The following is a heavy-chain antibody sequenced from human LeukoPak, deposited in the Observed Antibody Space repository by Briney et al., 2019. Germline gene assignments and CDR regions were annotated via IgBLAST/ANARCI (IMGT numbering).Heavy chain of an antibody. Sequence: ASVKVSCKASGYTFTGYYMHWVRQAPGQGLEWMGWINPNSDGTNYAQKFQGRVTMTRDTSISTAYMELSRLRSDDTAVYYCARRVRFLETINYWGQGTLVTVSS. V-gene: IGHV1-2*02. D-gene: IGHD3-3*01. J-gene: IGHJ4*02. CDR2: INPNSDGT. CDR3: ARRVRFLETINY. CDR1: GYTFTGYY.